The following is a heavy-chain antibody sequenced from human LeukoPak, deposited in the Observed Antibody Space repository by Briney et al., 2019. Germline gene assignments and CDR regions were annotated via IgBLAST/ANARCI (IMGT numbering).Heavy chain of an antibody. D-gene: IGHD3-3*01. V-gene: IGHV4-34*01. CDR3: ARVRRFLEWSVYAFDI. CDR1: GESFSGYY. J-gene: IGHJ3*02. CDR2: INHSGST. Sequence: KPSETLSLTCAVYGESFSGYYWSWIRQPPGKGLEWIGEINHSGSTNYNPSLKSRVTISVDTSKNQFSLKLSSVTAADTAVYYCARVRRFLEWSVYAFDIWGQGTMVTVSS.